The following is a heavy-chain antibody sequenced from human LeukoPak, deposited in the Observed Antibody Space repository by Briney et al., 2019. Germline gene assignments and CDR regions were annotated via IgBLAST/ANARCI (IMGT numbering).Heavy chain of an antibody. V-gene: IGHV3-30-3*01. Sequence: GRSLRLSCAASGFTFSSYTMHWVRQAPGKGLEWVAVISYDGSNKYYADSVKGRFTISRDNSKNTLYLQMNSLRAEDTAVYYCARAIYDSSGYFLGYWGQGTLVTVSS. CDR3: ARAIYDSSGYFLGY. CDR2: ISYDGSNK. J-gene: IGHJ4*02. CDR1: GFTFSSYT. D-gene: IGHD3-22*01.